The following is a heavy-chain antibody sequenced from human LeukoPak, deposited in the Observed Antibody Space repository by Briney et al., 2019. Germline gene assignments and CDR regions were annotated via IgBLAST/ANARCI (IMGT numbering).Heavy chain of an antibody. CDR2: ISGSGVTT. CDR3: AKDVYPSISGTRGWFDP. J-gene: IGHJ5*02. V-gene: IGHV3-23*01. Sequence: PGGSLRLSCTASGFTFSRFTMSWVRQAPGKGLEWVSDISGSGVTTDYADSAQGRFTISRDNSKNTLYLQMNSLRAEDTAVYYCAKDVYPSISGTRGWFDPWGQGILVTVSS. CDR1: GFTFSRFT. D-gene: IGHD1-20*01.